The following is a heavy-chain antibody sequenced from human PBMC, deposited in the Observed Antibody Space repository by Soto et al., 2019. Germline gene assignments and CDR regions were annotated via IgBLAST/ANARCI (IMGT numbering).Heavy chain of an antibody. J-gene: IGHJ4*02. V-gene: IGHV4-59*12. Sequence: SETLSLTCTVSGGSISSYYWSWIRQPPGKGLEWIGEIYYSGSTNYDPSLKSRVTISVDTSKNQFSLKLSSVTAADTAVYYCARVPRWELLRYFDYWGQGTLVTVSS. D-gene: IGHD1-26*01. CDR3: ARVPRWELLRYFDY. CDR1: GGSISSYY. CDR2: IYYSGST.